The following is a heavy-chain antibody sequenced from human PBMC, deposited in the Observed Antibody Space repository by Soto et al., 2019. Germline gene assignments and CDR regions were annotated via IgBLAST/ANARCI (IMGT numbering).Heavy chain of an antibody. CDR1: GGFLTRYY. J-gene: IGHJ3*02. Sequence: PSGDLRHPWTRYGGFLTRYYWGCCRQPPGKGLELIWYIYYSGSTNYNPSLKSRVTISVDTSKNQFSLKLSSVTAADTAVDDCARGNMIVVVSDVDIWGKGKMVT. CDR3: ARGNMIVVVSDVDI. D-gene: IGHD3-22*01. CDR2: IYYSGST. V-gene: IGHV4-59*01.